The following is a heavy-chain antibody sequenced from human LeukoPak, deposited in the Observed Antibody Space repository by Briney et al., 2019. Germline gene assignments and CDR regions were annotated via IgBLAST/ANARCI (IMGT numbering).Heavy chain of an antibody. CDR2: ISGSGSKT. D-gene: IGHD7-27*01. CDR3: AKDPGPNWGSDWFDP. J-gene: IGHJ5*02. Sequence: GGPLRLSCAASGFTFSSYAISWVRQAPGKGLEWVSAISGSGSKTYYADFAKGRFTISRDNAKNTAYMQMNSLRAEDTALYYCAKDPGPNWGSDWFDPWGQGTLVTVSS. V-gene: IGHV3-23*01. CDR1: GFTFSSYA.